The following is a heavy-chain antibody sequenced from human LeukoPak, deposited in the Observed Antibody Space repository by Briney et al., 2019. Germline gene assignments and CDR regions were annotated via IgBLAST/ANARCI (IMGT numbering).Heavy chain of an antibody. Sequence: PSETLSLTCTVSGYSISSGYYWGWIRQPPGKGLEWIGSIYHSGSTNYNPSLKSRVTISVDTSKNQFSLKLSSVTAADTAVYYCALTYYDIFSVYWGQGTLVTVSS. CDR3: ALTYYDIFSVY. V-gene: IGHV4-38-2*02. D-gene: IGHD3-9*01. J-gene: IGHJ4*02. CDR1: GYSISSGYY. CDR2: IYHSGST.